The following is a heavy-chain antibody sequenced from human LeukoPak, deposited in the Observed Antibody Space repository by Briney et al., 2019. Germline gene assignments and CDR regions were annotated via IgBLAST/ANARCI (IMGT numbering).Heavy chain of an antibody. V-gene: IGHV4-4*07. D-gene: IGHD1-1*01. CDR3: ASNGRTTSAFDI. J-gene: IGHJ3*02. Sequence: SETLSLTCTVSGGSISSYYWSWIRQPAGKGLEWIGRIYTSGSTNYNPSLKSRVTMSVDTSKNQFSLKLSSVTAADTAVYYCASNGRTTSAFDIWGQGTMVTVSS. CDR1: GGSISSYY. CDR2: IYTSGST.